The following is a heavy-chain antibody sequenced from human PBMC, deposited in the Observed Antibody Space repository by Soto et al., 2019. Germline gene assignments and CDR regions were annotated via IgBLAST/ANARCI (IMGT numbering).Heavy chain of an antibody. CDR1: GFTFSKSS. D-gene: IGHD2-15*01. Sequence: GGSLRLSCAASGFTFSKSSMNWVRQPPGKGLEWLSSISTNSNYIRYADSVKGRFTISRDNAKNSLSLQMMILRADDTAMYYCATDTGDIEVVPATNWGRGTLVTVSS. CDR2: ISTNSNYI. CDR3: ATDTGDIEVVPATN. J-gene: IGHJ4*02. V-gene: IGHV3-21*04.